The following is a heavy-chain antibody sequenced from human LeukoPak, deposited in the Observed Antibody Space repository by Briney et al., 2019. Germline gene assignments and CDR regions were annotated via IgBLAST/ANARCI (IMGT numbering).Heavy chain of an antibody. CDR2: IIPIFGTA. J-gene: IGHJ4*02. CDR1: GGTFISYA. D-gene: IGHD3-22*01. CDR3: ARDRGYYDSSGYYPGY. V-gene: IGHV1-69*05. Sequence: SVKVSCKASGGTFISYAISWVRQAPRQGHEWMGGIIPIFGTANYAQKFQGRVTITTDESTSTAYMELSSLRSEDTAVYYCARDRGYYDSSGYYPGYWGQGTLVTVSS.